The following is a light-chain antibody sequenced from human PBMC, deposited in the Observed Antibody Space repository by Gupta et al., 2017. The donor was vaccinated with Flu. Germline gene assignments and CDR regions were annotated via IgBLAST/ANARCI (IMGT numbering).Light chain of an antibody. Sequence: QSALPQPASVSGSPGQSITISCTGSSTDIGSYGYVSWYRQHPGKAPKLMIYEATSRPSGVSNRVSGSRSGNTASLTISGLQAEDEADYYCSAYTGSSTPYVFGSGTRVTVL. V-gene: IGLV2-14*01. CDR3: SAYTGSSTPYV. J-gene: IGLJ1*01. CDR2: EAT. CDR1: STDIGSYGY.